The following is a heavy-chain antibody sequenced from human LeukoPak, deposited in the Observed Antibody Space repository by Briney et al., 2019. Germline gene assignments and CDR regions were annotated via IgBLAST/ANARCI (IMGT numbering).Heavy chain of an antibody. V-gene: IGHV3-53*01. CDR1: GFTFSSYW. Sequence: GGSLRLSCAASGFTFSSYWMNWARQAPGKGLKWVSIIYSGGSTYYADSVKGRFTISRDNSKNTLYLQMNSLTAEDTAVYYCARDTGGEFDLWGQGTLVTVSS. J-gene: IGHJ4*02. CDR3: ARDTGGEFDL. D-gene: IGHD7-27*01. CDR2: IYSGGST.